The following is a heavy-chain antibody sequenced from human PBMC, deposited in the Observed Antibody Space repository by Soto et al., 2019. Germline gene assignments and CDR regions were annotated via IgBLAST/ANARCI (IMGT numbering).Heavy chain of an antibody. D-gene: IGHD1-26*01. V-gene: IGHV3-23*01. CDR2: VTANGGST. J-gene: IGHJ6*02. Sequence: GRSLRLSCAATGFTFSVYAMTWVRQAPGKGLEWVSAVTANGGSTYSADSVKGRFTISRDNSKNTLFLQMNSLRAEDTAVYYSASLGGWDGVNYYYYCCVDVWGQGTKVTV. CDR3: ASLGGWDGVNYYYYCCVDV. CDR1: GFTFSVYA.